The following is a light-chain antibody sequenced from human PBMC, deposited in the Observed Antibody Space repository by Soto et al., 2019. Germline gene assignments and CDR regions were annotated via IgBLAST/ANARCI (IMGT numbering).Light chain of an antibody. J-gene: IGKJ5*01. CDR2: DAS. V-gene: IGKV3-20*01. Sequence: EIVLTQSPGTLSLSPGERATLSCRASQSVNNNYLAWYQQKPGQAPRPLIYDASRRATGIPDRFSGSGSGTDFTLTISRLEPEDFAVYYCQQYCRTPPITFGQGTRLEIK. CDR1: QSVNNNY. CDR3: QQYCRTPPIT.